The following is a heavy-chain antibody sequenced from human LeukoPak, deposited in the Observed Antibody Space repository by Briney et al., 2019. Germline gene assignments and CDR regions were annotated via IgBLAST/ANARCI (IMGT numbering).Heavy chain of an antibody. Sequence: SETLSLTCTVSGASINSYYWSWIRQPAGKGLEWIGRIYSSGSTNYNPSLKSRVSMSVDTSKNQFSLKLTSVTAADTAVYYCARGGKATVVTMWGQGILVTVSS. D-gene: IGHD4-23*01. V-gene: IGHV4-4*07. J-gene: IGHJ4*02. CDR2: IYSSGST. CDR3: ARGGKATVVTM. CDR1: GASINSYY.